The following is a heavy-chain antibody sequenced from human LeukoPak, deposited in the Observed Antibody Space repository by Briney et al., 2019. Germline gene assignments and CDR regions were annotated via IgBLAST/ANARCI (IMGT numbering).Heavy chain of an antibody. V-gene: IGHV4-59*01. CDR3: ARGGSGISNAFDI. CDR1: GGSISSYY. CDR2: LYYSGST. Sequence: KPSETLSLTCSVSGGSISSYYWSWIRQPPGKGLEWIGYLYYSGSTNSNPSLKSRVTMSVDTSKSQFSLKLRSVTAADTAVYYCARGGSGISNAFDIWGQGTMVTVSS. J-gene: IGHJ3*02. D-gene: IGHD3-10*01.